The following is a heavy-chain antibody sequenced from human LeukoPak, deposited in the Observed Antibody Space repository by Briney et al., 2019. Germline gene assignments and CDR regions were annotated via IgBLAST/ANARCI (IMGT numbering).Heavy chain of an antibody. Sequence: SETLSLTCTVSGGSISSYYWSWIRQPPGKGLEWIGYIYYSGSTNYNPSLQSRVTISVDTSKNEFSLKLTSVTAADTAVYYCARQKSDVATAGYFDCWGQGTLVTVSS. CDR1: GGSISSYY. J-gene: IGHJ4*02. CDR2: IYYSGST. CDR3: ARQKSDVATAGYFDC. V-gene: IGHV4-59*08. D-gene: IGHD2-21*01.